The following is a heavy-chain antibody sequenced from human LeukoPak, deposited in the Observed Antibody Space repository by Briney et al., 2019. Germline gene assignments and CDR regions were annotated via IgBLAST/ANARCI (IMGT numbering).Heavy chain of an antibody. CDR3: ARGRAGDSSGWYSRTGFDY. CDR1: GGSISSSNW. D-gene: IGHD6-19*01. Sequence: SETLSLTCAVSGGSISSSNWWSWVRQPPGRGLEWIANIYDSGSTDYNPSLRSRVTISVDISKNQFSLKVTSVIAADTAVYYCARGRAGDSSGWYSRTGFDYWGQGTLVTVSS. CDR2: IYDSGST. J-gene: IGHJ4*02. V-gene: IGHV4-4*02.